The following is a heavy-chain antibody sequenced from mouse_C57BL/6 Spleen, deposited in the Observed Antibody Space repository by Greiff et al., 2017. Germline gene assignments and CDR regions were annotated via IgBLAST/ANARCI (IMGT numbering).Heavy chain of an antibody. V-gene: IGHV1-7*01. Sequence: QVQLQQSGAELATPGASVKLSCKASGYTFTSYWMHWVKQRPGQGLEWIGYLNPRRGYTKYNQKFKDKATLTADKSSSTAYMQLSSLTYEDSAGYYCARYYSNYGWYFEVWGTGTTVTVSS. J-gene: IGHJ1*03. CDR1: GYTFTSYW. CDR3: ARYYSNYGWYFEV. D-gene: IGHD2-5*01. CDR2: LNPRRGYT.